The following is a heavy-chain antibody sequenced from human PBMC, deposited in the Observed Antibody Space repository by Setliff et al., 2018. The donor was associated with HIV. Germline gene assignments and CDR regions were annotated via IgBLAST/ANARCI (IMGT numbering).Heavy chain of an antibody. CDR3: AKDRLPKCSGGSCGRFDY. CDR2: IRSKAYGGTT. CDR1: GFTFGDYA. J-gene: IGHJ4*02. D-gene: IGHD2-15*01. V-gene: IGHV3-49*04. Sequence: PGGSLRLSCTASGFTFGDYAMSWVRQAPGKGLEWVGFIRSKAYGGTTEYAASVKGRFTISRDDSKSIAYLQMNSLKTEDTAVYYCAKDRLPKCSGGSCGRFDYWGQGTLVTVSS.